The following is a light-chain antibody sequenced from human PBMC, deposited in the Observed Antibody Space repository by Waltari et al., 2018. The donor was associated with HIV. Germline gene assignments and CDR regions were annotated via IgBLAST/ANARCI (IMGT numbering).Light chain of an antibody. CDR3: QHYYSSPPT. Sequence: AIRMTQSPSSISASAGDRVTITCRASQGISSYLAWYQQKPGKAPKLLIYDASTLQTGVPSRFSGSGSGTDFTLTIDYLQSEDFATYSCQHYYSSPPTFGQGTKV. CDR2: DAS. J-gene: IGKJ1*01. CDR1: QGISSY. V-gene: IGKV1-8*01.